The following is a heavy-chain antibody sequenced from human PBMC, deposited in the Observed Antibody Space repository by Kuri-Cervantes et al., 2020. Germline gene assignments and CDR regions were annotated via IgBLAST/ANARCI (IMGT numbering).Heavy chain of an antibody. CDR3: ARDPIIRAAPIDYFDY. J-gene: IGHJ4*02. CDR2: IRSSSSTI. D-gene: IGHD5-12*01. Sequence: GESLKISCAASGFTFSNYNMNWVRQAPGKGLEWVSYIRSSSSTIYYVDSVKGRFTISRDNAKNSLYLQMNSLRAEDTALYYCARDPIIRAAPIDYFDYWGQGTLVTVSS. CDR1: GFTFSNYN. V-gene: IGHV3-48*01.